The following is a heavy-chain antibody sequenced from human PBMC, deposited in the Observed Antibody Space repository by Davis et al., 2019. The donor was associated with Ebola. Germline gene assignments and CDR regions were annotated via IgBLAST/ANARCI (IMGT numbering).Heavy chain of an antibody. D-gene: IGHD6-19*01. CDR2: ITGSGFYI. Sequence: GESLKISCAASTFTFSTYSMNWVRQAPGKGLEWVSSITGSGFYIYYADSVMGRFTISRDNAKNSLYLQMNSLRAEDTAVYYCAGGKDSSGWYGDDAFDFWGQGTLVTVSS. V-gene: IGHV3-21*01. J-gene: IGHJ3*01. CDR3: AGGKDSSGWYGDDAFDF. CDR1: TFTFSTYS.